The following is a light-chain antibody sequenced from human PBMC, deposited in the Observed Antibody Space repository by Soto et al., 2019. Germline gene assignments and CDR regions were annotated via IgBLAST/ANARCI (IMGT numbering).Light chain of an antibody. CDR3: AACDHSWVV. J-gene: IGLJ2*01. CDR2: RNN. Sequence: QSVLTQPPSASGTPGQTVTISCSGSSSNIGSAYIYWYQHLPGTAPKLLIYRNNQRPSGVPDRFSASKSGTSASLAISGLRDEDDAYYSCAACDHSWVVFGGGTKVTVL. V-gene: IGLV1-47*01. CDR1: SSNIGSAY.